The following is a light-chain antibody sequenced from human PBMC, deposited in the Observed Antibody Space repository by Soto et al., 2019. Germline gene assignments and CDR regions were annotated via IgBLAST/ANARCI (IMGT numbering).Light chain of an antibody. CDR3: SSYTSSSTLHYV. V-gene: IGLV2-14*01. CDR2: DVN. J-gene: IGLJ1*01. Sequence: QSALTQPASVSGSPGQSITISCTGTSSDVGGYNYVSWYQQHPGKAPKLMIYDVNNRPSGVSNRFSGSKSGNTASLTISGLQAEDEADYSCSSYTSSSTLHYVFGTGTKVTVL. CDR1: SSDVGGYNY.